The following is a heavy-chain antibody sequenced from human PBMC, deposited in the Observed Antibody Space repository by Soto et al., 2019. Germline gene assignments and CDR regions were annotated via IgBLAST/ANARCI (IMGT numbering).Heavy chain of an antibody. Sequence: GESLKISCKGSGYSFTSYWISWVRQMPGKGLEWMGRIDPSDSYTNYSPSFQGHVTISADKSISTAYLQWSSLKASDTAMYYCVSSSWTNYYYYYGMDVWGQGTTVTVSS. CDR3: VSSSWTNYYYYYGMDV. CDR2: IDPSDSYT. D-gene: IGHD6-13*01. CDR1: GYSFTSYW. J-gene: IGHJ6*02. V-gene: IGHV5-10-1*01.